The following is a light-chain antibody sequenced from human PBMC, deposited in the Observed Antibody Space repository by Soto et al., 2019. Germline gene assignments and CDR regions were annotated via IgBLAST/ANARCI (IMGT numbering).Light chain of an antibody. Sequence: QSVLNQPSSASGSFGTSVTISCTGTSSDGGGYNYVSWYQQHPGKAPKLMIYEVSERPSGVPYRLSGSKSGNTASLTVSGFQSYDEADYYCSSYSGTNYHYVFGTG. CDR1: SSDGGGYNY. CDR3: SSYSGTNYHYV. J-gene: IGLJ1*01. V-gene: IGLV2-8*01. CDR2: EVS.